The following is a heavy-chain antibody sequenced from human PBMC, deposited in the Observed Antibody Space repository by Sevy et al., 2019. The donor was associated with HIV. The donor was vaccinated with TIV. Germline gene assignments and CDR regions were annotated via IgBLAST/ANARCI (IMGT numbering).Heavy chain of an antibody. J-gene: IGHJ6*02. CDR3: ASDRGVGTSSYGMDV. CDR2: ISSGSTYI. Sequence: GGSLRLSCAASGFTFSSYSMNWVRQAPGKGLEWVSSISSGSTYIYYVDSVKGRFTISRDKAKNSLYLQMNSLRAEDTAVYYCASDRGVGTSSYGMDVWGQGTTVTVSS. CDR1: GFTFSSYS. D-gene: IGHD1-26*01. V-gene: IGHV3-21*01.